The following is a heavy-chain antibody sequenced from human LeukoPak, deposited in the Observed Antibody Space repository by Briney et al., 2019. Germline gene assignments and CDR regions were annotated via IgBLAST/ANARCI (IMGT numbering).Heavy chain of an antibody. CDR3: ARRLSTWSEGWFDP. J-gene: IGHJ5*02. V-gene: IGHV1-2*02. CDR2: INPNSGDT. Sequence: ASVKVSCKASGYTFTAYYIHWVRQAPGQGREWMGWINPNSGDTNYAQKFQGRVTMTRDTSVTTAYMDLTSLTSDDTAVYYCARRLSTWSEGWFDPWGQGTLVTVSS. D-gene: IGHD6-13*01. CDR1: GYTFTAYY.